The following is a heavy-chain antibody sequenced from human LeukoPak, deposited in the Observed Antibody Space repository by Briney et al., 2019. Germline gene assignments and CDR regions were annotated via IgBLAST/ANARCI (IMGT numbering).Heavy chain of an antibody. D-gene: IGHD4-23*01. J-gene: IGHJ4*02. CDR1: GGTFSSYA. CDR2: IIPIFGTA. Sequence: SVKVSCKASGGTFSSYAISWVRQAPGQGLEWMGGIIPIFGTANYAQKFQGRVTIPTDESTSTAYMELSSLRSEDTAVYYCAIDYGGNSGNYWGQGTLVTVSS. CDR3: AIDYGGNSGNY. V-gene: IGHV1-69*05.